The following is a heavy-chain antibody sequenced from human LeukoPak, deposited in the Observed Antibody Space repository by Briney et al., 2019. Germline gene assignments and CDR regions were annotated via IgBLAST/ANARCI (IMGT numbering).Heavy chain of an antibody. D-gene: IGHD6-13*01. CDR1: GFTFSSYG. Sequence: GGSLRLSCAASGFTFSSYGMHWVRQAPGKGLEWVAVLWYDGSNKYYADSVKGRFTISRDNSKNTLYLQMNSLRAEDTAVYYCARWGSTPQQLVPIFDYWGQGTLVTVSS. CDR3: ARWGSTPQQLVPIFDY. J-gene: IGHJ4*02. V-gene: IGHV3-33*01. CDR2: LWYDGSNK.